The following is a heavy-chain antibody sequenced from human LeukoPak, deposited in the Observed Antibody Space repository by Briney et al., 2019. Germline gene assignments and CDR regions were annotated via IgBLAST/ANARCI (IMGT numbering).Heavy chain of an antibody. Sequence: SETLSLTCADYGGSFSGYYWSWIRQPPGKGLEWIGEINHSGSTNYNPSLKSRVTISVHTSKNQFSLKLSSVTAADTAVYYCVNGDYVRPFDYWGQGTLVTVSS. CDR2: INHSGST. D-gene: IGHD4-17*01. V-gene: IGHV4-34*01. J-gene: IGHJ4*02. CDR3: VNGDYVRPFDY. CDR1: GGSFSGYY.